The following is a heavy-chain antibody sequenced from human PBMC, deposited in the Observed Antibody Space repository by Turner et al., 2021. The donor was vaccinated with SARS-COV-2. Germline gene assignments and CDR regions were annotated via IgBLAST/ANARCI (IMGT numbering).Heavy chain of an antibody. D-gene: IGHD2-21*02. CDR2: IHPSGST. J-gene: IGHJ4*02. CDR1: GGSFSGYY. Sequence: QVHLQQWGAGLLKPSETLSLTCAVYGGSFSGYYWTWIRQPPGKGLEWIGEIHPSGSTYYNPSLKSRVTISQDTSKSQFSLNLSSVTAADTAGYHCSRGDDSRKSGLLWGQGTLVTVSS. CDR3: SRGDDSRKSGLL. V-gene: IGHV4-34*01.